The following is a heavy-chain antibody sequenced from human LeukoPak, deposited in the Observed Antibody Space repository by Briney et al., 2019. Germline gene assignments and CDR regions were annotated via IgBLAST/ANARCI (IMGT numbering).Heavy chain of an antibody. CDR1: GYTFTGYY. CDR2: INPNSGGT. CDR3: ARATAFLLWFGELMGAFDI. D-gene: IGHD3-10*01. Sequence: ASVKVSCKASGYTFTGYYMHWVRQAPGQGLEWMGWINPNSGGTNYALKFQGRVTMTRDTSISTAYMELSRLRSDDTAVYYCARATAFLLWFGELMGAFDIWGQGTMVTVSS. V-gene: IGHV1-2*02. J-gene: IGHJ3*02.